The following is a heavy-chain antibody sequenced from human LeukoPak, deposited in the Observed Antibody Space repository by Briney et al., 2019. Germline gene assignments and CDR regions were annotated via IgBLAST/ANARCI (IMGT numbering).Heavy chain of an antibody. CDR2: MNPNSGNT. J-gene: IGHJ6*03. D-gene: IGHD4-17*01. CDR1: GYTFTSYD. CDR3: ARTVTTYYYYYYYMDV. V-gene: IGHV1-8*03. Sequence: ASVKVSCKASGYTFTSYDINWVRQATGQGLEWMGWMNPNSGNTGYAQKFQGRVTITRNTSISTAYMELRSLRSDDTAVYYCARTVTTYYYYYYYMDVWGKGTTVTISS.